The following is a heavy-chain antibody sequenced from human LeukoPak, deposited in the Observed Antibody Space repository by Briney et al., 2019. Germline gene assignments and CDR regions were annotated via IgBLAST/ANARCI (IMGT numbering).Heavy chain of an antibody. Sequence: GGSLRLSCAASGFTFSSYAMSWVRQAPGKGLEWVSAISGSGGSTYHADSVKGRFTISRDNTMNTLYLQMNSLRAEDTAVYYCAKDRGRGIVVITFFDFWGQGTLVTVSS. CDR2: ISGSGGST. V-gene: IGHV3-23*01. CDR3: AKDRGRGIVVITFFDF. CDR1: GFTFSSYA. D-gene: IGHD3-22*01. J-gene: IGHJ4*02.